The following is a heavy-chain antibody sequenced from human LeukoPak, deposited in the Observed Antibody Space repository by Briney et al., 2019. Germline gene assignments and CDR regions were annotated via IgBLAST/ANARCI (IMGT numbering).Heavy chain of an antibody. CDR1: GFTFSSYG. D-gene: IGHD3-10*01. Sequence: GGSLRLSCAASGFTFSSYGMHWVRQAPGKGLEWVAVISYDGSNKYYADSVKGRFTISRDNSKNTLYLQMNSLRAEDTAVYYCACGSGSLDYWGQGTLVTVSS. V-gene: IGHV3-30*03. CDR2: ISYDGSNK. CDR3: ACGSGSLDY. J-gene: IGHJ4*02.